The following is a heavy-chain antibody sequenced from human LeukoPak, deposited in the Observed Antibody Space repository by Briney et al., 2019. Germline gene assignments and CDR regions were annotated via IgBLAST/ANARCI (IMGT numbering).Heavy chain of an antibody. D-gene: IGHD2-15*01. V-gene: IGHV3-53*05. Sequence: GGSLRLSCAASGFTVSSNYMSWVRQAPGKGLEWVSVIYGGGSTYYADTVKGRFTISRDNAKNSLYLQMNSLRAEDTALYYCAKSPVGYCSGGSCYFDYWGQGTLVTVSS. CDR1: GFTVSSNY. CDR2: IYGGGST. J-gene: IGHJ4*02. CDR3: AKSPVGYCSGGSCYFDY.